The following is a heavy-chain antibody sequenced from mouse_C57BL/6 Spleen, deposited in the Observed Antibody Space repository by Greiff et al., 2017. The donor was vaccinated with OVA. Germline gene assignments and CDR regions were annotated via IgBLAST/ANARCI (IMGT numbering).Heavy chain of an antibody. D-gene: IGHD1-1*01. J-gene: IGHJ4*01. CDR3: ARLLYYGSSYPYAMDY. CDR1: GFTFSSYT. CDR2: ISGGGGNT. Sequence: EVKLEESGGGLVKPGGSLKLSCAASGFTFSSYTMSWVRQTPEKRLEWVATISGGGGNTYYPDSVKGRFTISRDNAKNTLYLQMSSLRSEDTALYYCARLLYYGSSYPYAMDYWGQGTSVTVSS. V-gene: IGHV5-9*01.